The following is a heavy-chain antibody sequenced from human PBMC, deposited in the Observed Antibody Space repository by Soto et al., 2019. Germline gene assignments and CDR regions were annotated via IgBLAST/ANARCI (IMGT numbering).Heavy chain of an antibody. J-gene: IGHJ3*02. Sequence: SETLSLTCAVYGGSFSGYYWSWIRQPPGKGLEWIGEINHSGSTNYNPSLKSRVTISVDTSKNQFSLKLSSVTAADTAVYYCARGARVHDYIWGSYRPPGAFDIWGQGTMVTVSS. CDR3: ARGARVHDYIWGSYRPPGAFDI. CDR1: GGSFSGYY. D-gene: IGHD3-16*02. CDR2: INHSGST. V-gene: IGHV4-34*01.